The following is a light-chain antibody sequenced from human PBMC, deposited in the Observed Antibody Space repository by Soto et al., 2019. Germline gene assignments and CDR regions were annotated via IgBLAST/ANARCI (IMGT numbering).Light chain of an antibody. V-gene: IGKV4-1*01. CDR2: WAS. Sequence: DIVMTQSPDSLAVSLGERATINCKSSQSVLYNSNNKNYVAWYQQKPGQPPKLLINWASTREYGVPDRFSGSGSGTDFTLTISGLQAEDVAVYYCQQYYTSWWSFGQGTKVEIK. CDR3: QQYYTSWWS. CDR1: QSVLYNSNNKNY. J-gene: IGKJ1*01.